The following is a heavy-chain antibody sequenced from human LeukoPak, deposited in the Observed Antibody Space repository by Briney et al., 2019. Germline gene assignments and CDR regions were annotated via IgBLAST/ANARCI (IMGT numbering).Heavy chain of an antibody. CDR2: IHYSGST. CDR1: GGSISTDGYF. Sequence: SETLSLTCAVSGGSISTDGYFWSWIRQPPGKGLQWIGYIHYSGSTYYNPSLKSRVTISVDTSKNQFSLKLSSVTAADTAVYYCARRKMYNWNFRGGYFDYWGQGTLVTVSS. V-gene: IGHV4-31*11. CDR3: ARRKMYNWNFRGGYFDY. D-gene: IGHD1-7*01. J-gene: IGHJ4*02.